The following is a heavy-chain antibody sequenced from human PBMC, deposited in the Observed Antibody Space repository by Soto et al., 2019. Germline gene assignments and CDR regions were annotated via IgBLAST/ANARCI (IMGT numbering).Heavy chain of an antibody. CDR1: GYTFSNYG. CDR3: AREGQHGY. J-gene: IGHJ4*02. V-gene: IGHV1-18*01. D-gene: IGHD6-13*01. Sequence: GASVKVSCKASGYTFSNYGFSWVRQAPGQGLEWMGWISGYNGNTNYAERLQGRVTMTTDTSTSTAYMELKSLRYDDTAVYYCAREGQHGYWGQGTPVTVSS. CDR2: ISGYNGNT.